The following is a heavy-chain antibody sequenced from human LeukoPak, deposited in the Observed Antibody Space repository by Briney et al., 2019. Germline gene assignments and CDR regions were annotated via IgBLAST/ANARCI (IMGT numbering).Heavy chain of an antibody. CDR3: AQGQGAYGDLRGLFDY. CDR1: GGAFSSYA. CDR2: IIPIFGTP. D-gene: IGHD4-17*01. V-gene: IGHV1-69*05. J-gene: IGHJ4*02. Sequence: SVNVSCKASGGAFSSYALSWVRQAPGQGLEWMGGIIPIFGTPNYAQKFQGRVTITTDESTSTAYMEVSSLRSEDTAVYYCAQGQGAYGDLRGLFDYWGQGTLVTVSS.